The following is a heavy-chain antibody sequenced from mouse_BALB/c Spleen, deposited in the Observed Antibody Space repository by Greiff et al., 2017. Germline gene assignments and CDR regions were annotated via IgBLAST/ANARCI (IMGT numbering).Heavy chain of an antibody. Sequence: QVQLQQSGPELVKPGASVRISCKASGYTFTSYYIHWVKQTPGQGLEWIGAIYPGNGDTSYNQKFKGKATLTADKSSSTAYMQLSSLTSEDSAVYYCARGGLAGPIHYYGYDYAMDYWGQGTSVTVSS. D-gene: IGHD1-2*01. CDR2: IYPGNGDT. CDR1: GYTFTSYY. V-gene: IGHV1-12*01. J-gene: IGHJ4*01. CDR3: ARGGLAGPIHYYGYDYAMDY.